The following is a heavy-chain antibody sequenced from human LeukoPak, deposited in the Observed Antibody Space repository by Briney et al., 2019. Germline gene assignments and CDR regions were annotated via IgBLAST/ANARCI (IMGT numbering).Heavy chain of an antibody. J-gene: IGHJ4*02. D-gene: IGHD4-17*01. CDR2: ISSTSTHI. CDR3: ARGAYGDYPGY. V-gene: IGHV3-21*01. Sequence: GGSLRLSCAVSGFTFSYYIMNWVRQAPGKGLEWVSFISSTSTHIYYTDSVKGRFTISRDNAKNSLYLQMNSLRAEDTAVYYCARGAYGDYPGYWGQGTLVTVSS. CDR1: GFTFSYYI.